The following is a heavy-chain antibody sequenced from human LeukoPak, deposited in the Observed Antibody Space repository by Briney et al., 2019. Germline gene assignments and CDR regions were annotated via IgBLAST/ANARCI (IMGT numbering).Heavy chain of an antibody. CDR1: GFTFSSYT. J-gene: IGHJ4*02. V-gene: IGHV3-21*01. CDR3: AIIQGVIGPNGY. D-gene: IGHD3-10*01. Sequence: GGSLRLSCAASGFTFSSYTMSWVRQAPGEGLEWVSSISSSSSYIYYADSVKGRFTISRDNAKNSLYLQMNSLRAEDTAVYYCAIIQGVIGPNGYWGQGTLVTVSS. CDR2: ISSSSSYI.